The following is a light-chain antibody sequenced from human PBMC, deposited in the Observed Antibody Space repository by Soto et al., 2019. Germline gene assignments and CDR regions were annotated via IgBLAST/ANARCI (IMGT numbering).Light chain of an antibody. V-gene: IGKV2-28*01. CDR3: MQALQKPSI. J-gene: IGKJ1*01. CDR1: QILHSNGISY. Sequence: VLVTQSPSSLSVHPVEPASTSYRPRQILHSNGISYLHWYLQKPGQSPQLLIYLGSTRASGVPDRFSGSGSGTEYTLKISRVEAEDVGVYYCMQALQKPSIFGQGTKVDIK. CDR2: LGS.